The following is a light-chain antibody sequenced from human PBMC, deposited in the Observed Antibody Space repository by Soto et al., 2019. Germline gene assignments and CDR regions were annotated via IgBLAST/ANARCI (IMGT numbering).Light chain of an antibody. Sequence: EIVMTQSPATLSVSPGERATLSCRASQSVGSNLAWYQQKPGQAPRLLIYGASTRATGIPARFSGSGSGTEFTLTIRSLQSEDFAIYFCQQYNNWPPDRMFGQGTKVEIK. CDR3: QQYNNWPPDRM. J-gene: IGKJ1*01. CDR1: QSVGSN. CDR2: GAS. V-gene: IGKV3-15*01.